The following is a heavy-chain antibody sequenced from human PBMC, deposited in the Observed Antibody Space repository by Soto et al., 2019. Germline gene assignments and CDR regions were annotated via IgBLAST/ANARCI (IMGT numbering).Heavy chain of an antibody. V-gene: IGHV4-34*01. CDR1: GGSFSGYY. J-gene: IGHJ4*02. Sequence: PSETLSLTCAVYGGSFSGYYWSWIRQPPGKGLEWIGEINHSGSTNYNPSLKSRVTISVDTSKNQFSLKLSSVTAADTAVYYCARIGELVSFDYWGQGTLATV. D-gene: IGHD6-13*01. CDR3: ARIGELVSFDY. CDR2: INHSGST.